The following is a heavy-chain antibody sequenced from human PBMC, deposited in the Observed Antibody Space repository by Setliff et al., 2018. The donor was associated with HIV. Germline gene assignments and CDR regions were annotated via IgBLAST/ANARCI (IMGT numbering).Heavy chain of an antibody. CDR3: AKDKGVTTPAFDI. D-gene: IGHD4-17*01. CDR1: GITVSGIY. Sequence: GSLRLSCVASGITVSGIYMTWVRQAPGKGLEWVAVMSYDGNNKYYADSVKGRFTISRDNSKNTLYLQMNSLRVEDTAVYYCAKDKGVTTPAFDIWGQGTMVTVSS. J-gene: IGHJ3*02. CDR2: MSYDGNNK. V-gene: IGHV3-30*07.